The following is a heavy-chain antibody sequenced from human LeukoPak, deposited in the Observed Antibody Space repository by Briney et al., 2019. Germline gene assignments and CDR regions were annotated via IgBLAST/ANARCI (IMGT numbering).Heavy chain of an antibody. Sequence: PSETLSLTCTVSGYSISSGYYWGWIRQPPGKGLEWIGSIYHSGSTYYNPSLKNRVTISVDTSKNQFSLKLSSVTAADTAVYYCARADIVVVPAAFFDYWGQGTLVTVSS. D-gene: IGHD2-2*01. CDR1: GYSISSGYY. V-gene: IGHV4-38-2*02. CDR2: IYHSGST. J-gene: IGHJ4*02. CDR3: ARADIVVVPAAFFDY.